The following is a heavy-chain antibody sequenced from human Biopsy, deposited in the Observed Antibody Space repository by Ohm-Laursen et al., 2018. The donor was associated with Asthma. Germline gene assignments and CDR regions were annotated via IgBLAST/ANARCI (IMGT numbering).Heavy chain of an antibody. D-gene: IGHD2-2*01. V-gene: IGHV1-69*01. Sequence: SSVKVSCKSLGGTFNTYVIGWVRQAPGQGLEWMGGINSVFGTTTYPQKFQDRVTATADDSTSTVYMELSSLRSEDTAVYYCARKAGSCISRTCYSLDFWGQGTLVTVSS. CDR1: GGTFNTYV. CDR3: ARKAGSCISRTCYSLDF. J-gene: IGHJ4*02. CDR2: INSVFGTT.